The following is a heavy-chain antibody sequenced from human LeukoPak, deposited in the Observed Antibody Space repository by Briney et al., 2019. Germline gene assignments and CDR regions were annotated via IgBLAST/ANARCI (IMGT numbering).Heavy chain of an antibody. V-gene: IGHV4-38-2*02. CDR2: IYYSGST. J-gene: IGHJ4*02. CDR1: GYSISSGYY. Sequence: PSETLSLTCTVSGYSISSGYYWGWIRQPPGKGLEWIGSIYYSGSTYYNPSLKSRLTMSVDTSKNQFSLKLRSVTAADTAVYYCASLRVPGDFDYWGQGTLVTVSS. CDR3: ASLRVPGDFDY.